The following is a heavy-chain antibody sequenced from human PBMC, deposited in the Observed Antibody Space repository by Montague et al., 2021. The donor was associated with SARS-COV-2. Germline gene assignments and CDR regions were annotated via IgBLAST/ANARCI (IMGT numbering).Heavy chain of an antibody. CDR1: GGSFSCYY. V-gene: IGHV4-34*01. J-gene: IGHJ4*02. CDR2: INHSGSS. D-gene: IGHD2-21*01. CDR3: SRLAYCGADCFSGWEFFFDS. Sequence: SETLSLTCAVSGGSFSCYYWSWIRQPPGKGLEWIAEINHSGSSNYNPSLKSRVTMSVDTSKNQFSLKLNSVTVADTAVYYCSRLAYCGADCFSGWEFFFDSWGQGTLVTVSS.